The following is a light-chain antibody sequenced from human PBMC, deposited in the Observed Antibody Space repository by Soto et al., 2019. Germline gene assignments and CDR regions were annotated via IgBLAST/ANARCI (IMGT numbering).Light chain of an antibody. CDR1: QSISSY. CDR2: AAA. J-gene: IGKJ1*01. Sequence: IQMIPKDWNMAASVGDRDPITCRASQSISSYLNWYQQKPGKAPKLLIYAAASLQSGVPSRFSGSGSSADLTFTISSLQHEEFATYYYQQTYSTPQTFGQGTKVDIK. CDR3: QQTYSTPQT. V-gene: IGKV1-39*01.